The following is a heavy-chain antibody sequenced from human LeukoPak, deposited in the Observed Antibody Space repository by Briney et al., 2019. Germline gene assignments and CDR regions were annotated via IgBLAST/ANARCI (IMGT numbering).Heavy chain of an antibody. CDR2: INHSGST. J-gene: IGHJ4*02. Sequence: SETLSLTCAVYGGSFSGYYWSWVRQPPGKGLEWIGEINHSGSTNYNPSLKSRVTISVDTSKNQFSLKLSSVTAADTAVYYCARGQRGYSYGSHFDYWGQGTLVTVSS. CDR3: ARGQRGYSYGSHFDY. V-gene: IGHV4-34*01. CDR1: GGSFSGYY. D-gene: IGHD5-18*01.